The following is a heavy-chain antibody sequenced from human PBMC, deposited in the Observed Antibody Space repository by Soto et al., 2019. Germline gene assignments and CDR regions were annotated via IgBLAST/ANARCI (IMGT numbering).Heavy chain of an antibody. D-gene: IGHD5-12*01. CDR1: GFTFDDYA. Sequence: EVQLVESGGGLVQPGRSLRLSCAASGFTFDDYARHWVRQAPGKGLEWVSGISWNGGSVGYADSVKGRFTISRDNAKNSLYLQMNSLRAEDTALYYCAKGLYSGYANFDSWGQGTLVTVSS. CDR2: ISWNGGSV. CDR3: AKGLYSGYANFDS. J-gene: IGHJ4*02. V-gene: IGHV3-9*01.